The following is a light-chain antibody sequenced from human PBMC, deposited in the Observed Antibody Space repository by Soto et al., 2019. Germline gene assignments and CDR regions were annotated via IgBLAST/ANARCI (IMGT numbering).Light chain of an antibody. Sequence: EIVLTQSPGTLSLSPGERTTLSCRASQSVSSNFLDWYQQKPGQAPRLLIYGASSRATGIPDRFSGSGSGTDFTLTISRLEPEDFAVYYCQHYGGSFIFGPGTKVDFK. CDR2: GAS. J-gene: IGKJ3*01. CDR1: QSVSSNF. CDR3: QHYGGSFI. V-gene: IGKV3-20*01.